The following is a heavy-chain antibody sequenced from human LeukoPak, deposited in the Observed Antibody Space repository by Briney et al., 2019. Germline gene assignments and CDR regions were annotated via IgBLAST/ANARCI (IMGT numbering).Heavy chain of an antibody. CDR3: ARGIGSSSWYED. Sequence: ASVKVSCKASGGTFSSYAISWVRQAPGQGLEWMGGIIPIFGTANYAQKFQGGVTITTDESTSTAYMELSSLRSEDTAVYYCARGIGSSSWYEDWGQGTLVTVSS. CDR1: GGTFSSYA. V-gene: IGHV1-69*05. CDR2: IIPIFGTA. D-gene: IGHD6-13*01. J-gene: IGHJ4*02.